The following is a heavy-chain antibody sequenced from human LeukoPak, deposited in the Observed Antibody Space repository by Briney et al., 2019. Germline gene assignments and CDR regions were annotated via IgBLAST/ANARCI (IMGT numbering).Heavy chain of an antibody. V-gene: IGHV1-69*13. J-gene: IGHJ4*02. D-gene: IGHD2-15*01. Sequence: GASVKVSCKASGGTFSSYAISWVRQAPGQGLEWMGGVIPIFGTASYAQKVQGRVTITADESTSTVYMELSSLRSEDTAVYYCARGSPRYCSGGSCLDYFDYWGQGTLVTVSS. CDR1: GGTFSSYA. CDR2: VIPIFGTA. CDR3: ARGSPRYCSGGSCLDYFDY.